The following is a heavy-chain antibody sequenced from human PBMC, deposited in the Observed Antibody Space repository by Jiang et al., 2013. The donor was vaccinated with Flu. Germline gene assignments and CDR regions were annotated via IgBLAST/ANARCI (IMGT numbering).Heavy chain of an antibody. CDR2: ISSSSSYI. D-gene: IGHD6-19*01. J-gene: IGHJ4*02. V-gene: IGHV3-21*01. Sequence: VQLLESGGGLVKPGGSLRLSCAASGFTFSSYSMNWVRQAPGKGLEWVSSISSSSSYIYYADSVKGRFTISRDNAKNSLYLQMNSLRAEDTAVYYCATLIAVAEDTLTTWGQGTLVTVSS. CDR1: GFTFSSYS. CDR3: ATLIAVAEDTLTT.